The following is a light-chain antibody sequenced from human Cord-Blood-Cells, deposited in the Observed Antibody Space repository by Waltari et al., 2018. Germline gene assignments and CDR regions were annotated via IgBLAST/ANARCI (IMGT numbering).Light chain of an antibody. CDR1: SSDVGSYNL. CDR2: EGS. CDR3: CSYAGSSTFVV. V-gene: IGLV2-23*03. Sequence: QSALTQPASVSGSPGQSITISCTGTSSDVGSYNLVSWYQQPPSKAPKLMIYEGSKRLSGVSNRFAGSKSGNTSSLTISGLQAEDEADYYCCSYAGSSTFVVFGGGTKLTVL. J-gene: IGLJ2*01.